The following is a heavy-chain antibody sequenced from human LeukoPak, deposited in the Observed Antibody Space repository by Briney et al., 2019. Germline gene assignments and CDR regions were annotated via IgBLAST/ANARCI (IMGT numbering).Heavy chain of an antibody. CDR3: ARGARTLGDYVWGSYRYLLFDY. CDR2: INAGNGNT. CDR1: GYTFTSYA. V-gene: IGHV1-3*03. D-gene: IGHD3-16*02. Sequence: GASVKVSCKASGYTFTSYAMHWVRQAPGQRLEWMGWINAGNGNTKYSQEFQGRVTITRDTSASTAYMELSSPRSEDMAVYYCARGARTLGDYVWGSYRYLLFDYWGQGTLVTVSS. J-gene: IGHJ4*02.